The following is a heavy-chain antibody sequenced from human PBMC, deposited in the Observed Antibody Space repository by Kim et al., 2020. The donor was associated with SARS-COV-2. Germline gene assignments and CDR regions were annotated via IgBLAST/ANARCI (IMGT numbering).Heavy chain of an antibody. Sequence: GESLKISCKGSGYGSTSYWIGWVRQMPGKGLEWMGFIHLGDSDTRYSPSFQGQVTISADRSIVTAYLQWSSLRASDTAIYYCARGAGYSGYDWFDSWGRGTLVTVSS. D-gene: IGHD5-12*01. CDR3: ARGAGYSGYDWFDS. CDR2: IHLGDSDT. CDR1: GYGSTSYW. V-gene: IGHV5-51*01. J-gene: IGHJ5*01.